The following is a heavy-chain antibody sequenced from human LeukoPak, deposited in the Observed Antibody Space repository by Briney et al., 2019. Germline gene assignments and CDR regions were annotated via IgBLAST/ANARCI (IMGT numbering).Heavy chain of an antibody. CDR3: ARSIVVAGIVSDYYYYAMDV. CDR2: IYYSGST. D-gene: IGHD6-19*01. V-gene: IGHV4-59*08. CDR1: GDSITSYY. J-gene: IGHJ6*02. Sequence: SETLSLTCTVSGDSITSYYWSWIRQPPGKGLEWIGYIYYSGSTTYNPSLKSRVTISLQTSKKQFSLKLSSVTAEDTAVYYCARSIVVAGIVSDYYYYAMDVWGQGTTVTVSS.